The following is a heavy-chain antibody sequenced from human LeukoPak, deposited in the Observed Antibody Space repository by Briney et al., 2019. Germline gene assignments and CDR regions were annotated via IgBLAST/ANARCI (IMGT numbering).Heavy chain of an antibody. CDR1: GDSVSSKSAA. J-gene: IGHJ6*02. CDR2: TYYRSKWYN. V-gene: IGHV6-1*01. Sequence: SQTLSLTCAISGDSVSSKSAAWNWIRQSPSRGLEWLGRTYYRSKWYNDYAVSVKSRITINPDTSKNQFSLQLNSVTPEDTAVYYCARSVGTVVVPAAMTYGMDVWGQGTTVTVSS. CDR3: ARSVGTVVVPAAMTYGMDV. D-gene: IGHD2-2*01.